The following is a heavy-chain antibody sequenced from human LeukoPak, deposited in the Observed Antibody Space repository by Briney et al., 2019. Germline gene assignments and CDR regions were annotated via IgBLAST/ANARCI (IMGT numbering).Heavy chain of an antibody. V-gene: IGHV4-30-4*01. CDR1: GGSISSGDYY. CDR2: IYYSGST. CDR3: ARAAKSYYYDSSGLEWFDP. Sequence: SQTLSLTCTVSGGSISSGDYYWSWIRQPPGKGLEWIGYIYYSGSTYYNPSLKSRVTISVDTSKNQFSLKLSSVTAADTAVYYCARAAKSYYYDSSGLEWFDPWGQGTLVTVSS. J-gene: IGHJ5*02. D-gene: IGHD3-22*01.